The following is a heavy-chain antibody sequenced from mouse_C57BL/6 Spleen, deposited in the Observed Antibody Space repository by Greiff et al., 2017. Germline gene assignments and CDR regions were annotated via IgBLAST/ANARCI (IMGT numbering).Heavy chain of an antibody. CDR1: GYTFTSYD. V-gene: IGHV1-85*01. CDR2: IYPRDGST. J-gene: IGHJ3*01. D-gene: IGHD2-4*01. Sequence: VQLQQSGPELVKPGASVKLSCKASGYTFTSYDINWVKQRPGQGLEWIGWIYPRDGSTKYNEKFKGKATLTVDTSSSTAYMELHSLTSEDSAVYFCARYPLYYDYDGWFAYWGQGTLVTVSA. CDR3: ARYPLYYDYDGWFAY.